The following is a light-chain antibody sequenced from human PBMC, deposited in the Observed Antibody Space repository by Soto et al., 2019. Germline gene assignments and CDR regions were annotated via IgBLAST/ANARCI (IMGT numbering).Light chain of an antibody. CDR1: QSISNY. V-gene: IGKV1-39*01. Sequence: DIQMTHSPPSLSASVGARVTITCGAAQSISNYLNWYQQKPGKAPKLLIYGASSLESGVPSRFSGSGSGTDFTLTLASLQPEDFGTYYCQQSYSTPYTFGQGTILEIK. CDR3: QQSYSTPYT. CDR2: GAS. J-gene: IGKJ2*01.